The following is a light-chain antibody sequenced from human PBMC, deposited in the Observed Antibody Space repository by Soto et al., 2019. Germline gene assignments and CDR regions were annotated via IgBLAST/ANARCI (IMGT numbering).Light chain of an antibody. Sequence: EIVLTQSPGTLSLSPGERATLSCRASQSVSSSYLAWFQQKPGQAPRLRIYGASSRATVIPDRFSGSGSGTDFTLTISRLEHEDFAVYYCQQYGSSPLFTFGPGTKVDIK. CDR1: QSVSSSY. CDR3: QQYGSSPLFT. V-gene: IGKV3-20*01. J-gene: IGKJ3*01. CDR2: GAS.